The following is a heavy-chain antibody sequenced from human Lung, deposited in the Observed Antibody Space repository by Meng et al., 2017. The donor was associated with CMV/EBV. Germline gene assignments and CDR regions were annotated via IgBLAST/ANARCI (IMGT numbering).Heavy chain of an antibody. CDR1: GGSISSYY. V-gene: IGHV4-59*01. CDR3: ARSDFWSGYGMDV. J-gene: IGHJ6*02. Sequence: LXXTVSGGSISSYYWSWIRQPPGKGLEWIGYIYYSGSTNYNPSLKSRVTISVETSKNQFSLKLSSVTAADTAVYYCARSDFWSGYGMDVWGQGPTVTVSS. CDR2: IYYSGST. D-gene: IGHD3-3*01.